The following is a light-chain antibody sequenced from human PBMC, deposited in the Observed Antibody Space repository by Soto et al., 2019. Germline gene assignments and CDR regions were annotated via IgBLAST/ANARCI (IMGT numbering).Light chain of an antibody. CDR3: QQTSSTPFT. CDR1: QAFSTY. J-gene: IGKJ2*01. CDR2: AAS. V-gene: IGKV1-39*01. Sequence: DIQMTQSPSSLSASIGDRVTITCRAGQAFSTYLNSYQKKPGKPPQLLIYAASNLQTGVPSRFSGSLSGPEFILTLRSLQPEDSAIYYCQQTSSTPFTFGQGTKVEIK.